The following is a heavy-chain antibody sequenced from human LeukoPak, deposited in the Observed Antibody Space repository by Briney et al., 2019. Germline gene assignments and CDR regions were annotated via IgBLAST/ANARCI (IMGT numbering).Heavy chain of an antibody. CDR3: ARAGGSGTVDY. CDR1: GFTFSGAW. Sequence: GGSLRLSCTASGFTFSGAWMTWVRQAPGKGLEWVANINQDGGKEYYVDSVKGRFTISRDNAKNSLYLQMNSLRAEDTAVYYCARAGGSGTVDYWGHGTLVTVSS. V-gene: IGHV3-7*01. J-gene: IGHJ4*01. CDR2: INQDGGKE. D-gene: IGHD3-10*01.